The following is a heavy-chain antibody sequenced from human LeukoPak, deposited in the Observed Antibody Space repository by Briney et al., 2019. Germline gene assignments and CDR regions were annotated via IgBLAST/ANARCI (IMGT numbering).Heavy chain of an antibody. CDR1: GFTFSSYA. Sequence: GGSLRLSCAASGFTFSSYAMSWVRQAPGKGLEWVSAISGSGGSTYYADSVKGRFTFSRDNSKNTLYLQMNSLRAEDTAVDYCAKDYSETYYDILTGYSFGGYWGQGTLVTVSS. D-gene: IGHD3-9*01. CDR2: ISGSGGST. V-gene: IGHV3-23*01. J-gene: IGHJ4*02. CDR3: AKDYSETYYDILTGYSFGGY.